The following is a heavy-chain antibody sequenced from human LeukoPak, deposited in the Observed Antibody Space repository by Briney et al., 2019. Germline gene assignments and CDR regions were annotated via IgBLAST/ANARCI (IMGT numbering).Heavy chain of an antibody. CDR2: IDPSDSYT. D-gene: IGHD6-6*01. Sequence: GESLRISCKGSGYSFTSYWISWVRQMPGKGLEWMGRIDPSDSYTGYSPSFQGHVTFSVDKSFSTAYLQWSSLKATDTATYYCARHESARSRFYSGMDVWGQGTTVTVSS. CDR1: GYSFTSYW. J-gene: IGHJ6*02. CDR3: ARHESARSRFYSGMDV. V-gene: IGHV5-10-1*01.